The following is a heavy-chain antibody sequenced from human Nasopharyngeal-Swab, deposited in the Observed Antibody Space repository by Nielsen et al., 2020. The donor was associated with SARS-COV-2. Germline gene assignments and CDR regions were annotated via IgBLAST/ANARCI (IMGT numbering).Heavy chain of an antibody. J-gene: IGHJ6*02. CDR2: IIPILGIA. CDR1: VGTLSSYA. Sequence: SVKVSCKASVGTLSSYAISWVRQAPGQGLEWMGGIIPILGIANYAQKFQGRVTITADKSTSTAYMELSSLRSEDTAVYYCARAMATVGAVYYYGMDVWGQGTTVTVSS. V-gene: IGHV1-69*10. CDR3: ARAMATVGAVYYYGMDV. D-gene: IGHD4-23*01.